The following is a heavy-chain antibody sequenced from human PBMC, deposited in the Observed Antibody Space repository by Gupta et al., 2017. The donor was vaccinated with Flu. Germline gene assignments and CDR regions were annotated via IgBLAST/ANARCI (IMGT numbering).Heavy chain of an antibody. Sequence: EVQLVESGGGLVKPGESLRLSCAASSFTLGAYTINWVRQAPGKGLEWVSTISSHGTYIYYAGSGRGRFTISRDNAKNSVYLQMHSLRAEDTALYFCGRDKYNILTGGGTDVWGQGTTVTVSS. CDR3: GRDKYNILTGGGTDV. J-gene: IGHJ6*02. CDR2: ISSHGTYI. D-gene: IGHD3-9*01. CDR1: SFTLGAYT. V-gene: IGHV3-21*01.